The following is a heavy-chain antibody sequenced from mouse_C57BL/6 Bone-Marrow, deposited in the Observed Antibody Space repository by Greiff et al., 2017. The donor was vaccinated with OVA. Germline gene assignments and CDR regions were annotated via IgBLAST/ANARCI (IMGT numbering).Heavy chain of an antibody. D-gene: IGHD4-1*01. V-gene: IGHV10-1*01. CDR1: GFSFNTYA. CDR2: IRSKSNNYAT. Sequence: DVKLVESGGGLVQPKGSLKLSCAASGFSFNTYAMNWVRQAPGKGLEWVARIRSKSNNYATYYADSVKDRFTISRDDSESMLYLQMNNLKTEDTAMYYCVRLGRDWYFDVWGTGTTVTVSS. J-gene: IGHJ1*03. CDR3: VRLGRDWYFDV.